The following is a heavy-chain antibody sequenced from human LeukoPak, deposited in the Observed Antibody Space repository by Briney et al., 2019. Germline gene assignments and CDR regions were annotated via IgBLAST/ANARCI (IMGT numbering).Heavy chain of an antibody. CDR2: IYASGAAT. Sequence: PGGSLRPSCAASGFTFSSYAMTWVRQAPGKGLEWVSGIYASGAATHYADTVKGRFTISRDNSKNTLYLQMNTLRAEDTAVYYCAKRPRDSSGYYLGAFDIWGQGTMVTVSS. CDR3: AKRPRDSSGYYLGAFDI. J-gene: IGHJ3*02. CDR1: GFTFSSYA. V-gene: IGHV3-23*01. D-gene: IGHD3-22*01.